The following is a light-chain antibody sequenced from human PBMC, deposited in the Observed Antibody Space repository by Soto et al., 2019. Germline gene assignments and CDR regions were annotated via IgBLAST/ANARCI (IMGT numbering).Light chain of an antibody. J-gene: IGKJ2*01. CDR2: GAS. CDR3: QQYNDSFPYT. Sequence: DIQMTQSPSTLSASVGDRVTITCRASQSISRWLAWYPQKPGTAPKLLIYGASTLESGVPSRFSGSRSGTEFTLTVSSLQPDDFATYYCQQYNDSFPYTFGQGTKVDIK. V-gene: IGKV1-5*03. CDR1: QSISRW.